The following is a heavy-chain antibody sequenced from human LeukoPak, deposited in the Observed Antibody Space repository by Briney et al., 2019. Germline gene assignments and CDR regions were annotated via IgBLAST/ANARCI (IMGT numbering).Heavy chain of an antibody. V-gene: IGHV3-23*01. J-gene: IGHJ4*02. CDR3: AKDQWLVGFDY. D-gene: IGHD6-19*01. Sequence: DSVKGRFTISRDNSKNTLNLHMNSLRAEDTAVYYCAKDQWLVGFDYWGQGTLVTVSS.